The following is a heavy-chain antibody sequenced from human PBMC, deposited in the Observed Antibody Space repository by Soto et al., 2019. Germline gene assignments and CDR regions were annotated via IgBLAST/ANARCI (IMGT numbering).Heavy chain of an antibody. Sequence: ASVNVSCKTSGYTFTGYYMHWVRQAPGQGLEWMGWINPNSGGTNYAQKFQGRVTLTRDKSISTAYMELSRLRSDDTAVYYCARASDAEGYSVLTPIIHSSNGMDDWCQGTTVTLS. D-gene: IGHD5-18*01. CDR2: INPNSGGT. J-gene: IGHJ6*02. CDR1: GYTFTGYY. CDR3: ARASDAEGYSVLTPIIHSSNGMDD. V-gene: IGHV1-2*02.